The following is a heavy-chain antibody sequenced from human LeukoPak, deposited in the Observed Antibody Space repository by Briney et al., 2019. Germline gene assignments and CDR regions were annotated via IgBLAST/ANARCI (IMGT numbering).Heavy chain of an antibody. CDR2: ISYDGSNK. CDR1: GFTFSSYA. V-gene: IGHV3-30-3*01. J-gene: IGHJ6*02. D-gene: IGHD2-15*01. CDR3: ARVRPNKYCSGGSCYQTGGMDV. Sequence: GGSLRLSCAASGFTFSSYAMRWVRQAPGKGLEWVAVISYDGSNKYYADSVKGRFTISRDNSKNTLYLQMNSLRAEDTAVYYRARVRPNKYCSGGSCYQTGGMDVWGQGTTVAVSS.